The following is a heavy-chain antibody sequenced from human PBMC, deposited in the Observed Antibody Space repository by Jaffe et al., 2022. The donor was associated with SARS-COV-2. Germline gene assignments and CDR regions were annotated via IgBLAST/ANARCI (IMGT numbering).Heavy chain of an antibody. V-gene: IGHV3-9*01. CDR2: ISWNSGSI. Sequence: EVQLVESGGGLVQPGRSLRLSCAASGFTFDDYAMHWVRQAPGKGLEWVSGISWNSGSIGYADSVKGRFTISRDNAKNSLYLQMNSLRAEDTALYYCAKAEEVGARPLYGMDVWGQGTTVTVSS. CDR3: AKAEEVGARPLYGMDV. J-gene: IGHJ6*02. CDR1: GFTFDDYA. D-gene: IGHD1-26*01.